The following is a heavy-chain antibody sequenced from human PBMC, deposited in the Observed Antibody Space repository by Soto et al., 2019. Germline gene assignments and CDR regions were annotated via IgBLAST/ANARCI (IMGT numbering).Heavy chain of an antibody. V-gene: IGHV1-18*01. CDR3: ATDIVVVEEARGGGDAFDI. J-gene: IGHJ3*02. Sequence: QVHLVQSGAEVKKPGASVKVSCKASGYTITSYGISWVRQAPGQGLEWMGWISAYNGNTNYAQKFQGRVTLTTDTSTSTAYMALGGLGSDDTAVYYWATDIVVVEEARGGGDAFDIWGQGTLVTVSS. D-gene: IGHD2-15*01. CDR1: GYTITSYG. CDR2: ISAYNGNT.